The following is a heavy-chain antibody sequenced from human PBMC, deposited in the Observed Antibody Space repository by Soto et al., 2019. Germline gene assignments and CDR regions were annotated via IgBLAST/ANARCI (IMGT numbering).Heavy chain of an antibody. D-gene: IGHD2-2*01. CDR3: ARDRGVVPAAMAWDYYYYYYMDV. Sequence: PAETLSLTCTVSGGSISSGGYYWSWIRQHPGKGLEWIGYIYYSGSTYYNPSLKSRVTISVDTSKNQFSLKLSSVTAADTAVYYCARDRGVVPAAMAWDYYYYYYMDVWGRGTTVTVSS. V-gene: IGHV4-31*03. CDR1: GGSISSGGYY. CDR2: IYYSGST. J-gene: IGHJ6*03.